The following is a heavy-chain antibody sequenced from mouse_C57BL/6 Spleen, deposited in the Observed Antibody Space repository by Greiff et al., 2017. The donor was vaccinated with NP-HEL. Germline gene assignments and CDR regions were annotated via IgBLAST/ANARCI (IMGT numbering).Heavy chain of an antibody. Sequence: EVQLQQSGPELVKPGASVKISCKASGYTFTDYYMNWVKQSHGKSLEWIGDINPNNGGTSYNQKFKGKATLTVDKSSSTAYMELRSLTSEDSAVYYCARGIYYDYGGFAYWGQGTLVTVSA. V-gene: IGHV1-26*01. D-gene: IGHD2-4*01. CDR2: INPNNGGT. J-gene: IGHJ3*01. CDR3: ARGIYYDYGGFAY. CDR1: GYTFTDYY.